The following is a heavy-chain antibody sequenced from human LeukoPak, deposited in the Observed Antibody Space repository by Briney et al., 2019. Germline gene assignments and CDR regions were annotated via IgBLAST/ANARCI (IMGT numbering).Heavy chain of an antibody. Sequence: SVKVSCKASGGTFSSYAISWVRQAPGQGLEWMGGIIPIFGTANYAQKFQGRVTITADESTSTAYMELSSLRSEDTAVYYCASGIFGVVTYYYYGMDVWGQGTTVTVSS. J-gene: IGHJ6*02. D-gene: IGHD3-3*01. CDR2: IIPIFGTA. CDR3: ASGIFGVVTYYYYGMDV. CDR1: GGTFSSYA. V-gene: IGHV1-69*13.